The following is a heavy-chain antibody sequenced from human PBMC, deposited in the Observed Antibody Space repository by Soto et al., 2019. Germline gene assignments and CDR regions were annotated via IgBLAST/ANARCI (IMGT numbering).Heavy chain of an antibody. CDR2: INHSGST. CDR1: GGSCSGYY. D-gene: IGHD1-1*01. J-gene: IGHJ4*02. CDR3: ARAELERPKNLDY. V-gene: IGHV4-34*01. Sequence: SETLSLTCAVYGGSCSGYYWSWIRQPPGKGLEWIGEINHSGSTNYNPSLKSRVTISVDTSKNQFSLKLSSVTAADTAVYYCARAELERPKNLDYWGQGTLVTVSS.